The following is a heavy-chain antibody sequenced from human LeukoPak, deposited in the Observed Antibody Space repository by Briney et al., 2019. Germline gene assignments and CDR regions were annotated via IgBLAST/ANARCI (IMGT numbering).Heavy chain of an antibody. CDR3: AKDRASPSSWRVGFESY. V-gene: IGHV3-23*01. J-gene: IGHJ4*02. CDR2: ISGSGGST. CDR1: GFTFSSYA. D-gene: IGHD6-19*01. Sequence: PGGSLRLSCAASGFTFSSYAMSWVRQAPGKGLEWVSAISGSGGSTYYADSVKGRFTISRDNSKNTLYLQMNSLRAEDTAVYYCAKDRASPSSWRVGFESYWGQGTLVTVSS.